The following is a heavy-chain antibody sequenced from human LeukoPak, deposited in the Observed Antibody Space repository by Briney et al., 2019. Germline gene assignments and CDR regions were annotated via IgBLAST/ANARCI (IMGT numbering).Heavy chain of an antibody. Sequence: SETLSLTCTISGDSISSYYWSWIRQPPGKGLEWIAYIYYSGTTNYNPSLKSRVTISVDTSRNQFSLRLSSVTAADTAVYYCVGGTYYGGDYWGQGTLVTVSS. CDR2: IYYSGTT. D-gene: IGHD1-26*01. J-gene: IGHJ4*02. CDR1: GDSISSYY. V-gene: IGHV4-59*08. CDR3: VGGTYYGGDY.